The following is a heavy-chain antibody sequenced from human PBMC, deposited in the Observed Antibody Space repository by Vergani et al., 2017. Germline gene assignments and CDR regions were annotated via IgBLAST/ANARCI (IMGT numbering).Heavy chain of an antibody. V-gene: IGHV5-51*03. D-gene: IGHD3-10*01. J-gene: IGHJ3*01. CDR2: IYAGDSDV. CDR3: ASGGHGSENGGALQL. CDR1: GYSITNYW. Sequence: EVQLVQSGAEVKKPGESLKISCQGSGYSITNYWIAWVRQRPGKGLEWMGIIYAGDSDVRYSLSFQGQVTMSVDKSLSTAYLQWSSLKASDTATYYCASGGHGSENGGALQLWGQGTNITVSS.